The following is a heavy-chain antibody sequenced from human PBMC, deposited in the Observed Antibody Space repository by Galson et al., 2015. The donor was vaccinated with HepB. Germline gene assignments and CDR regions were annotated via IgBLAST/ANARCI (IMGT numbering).Heavy chain of an antibody. J-gene: IGHJ4*02. CDR2: IWFDGDIK. CDR3: ARDFGYSSTWYISDY. D-gene: IGHD6-13*01. CDR1: GFSFSNYG. V-gene: IGHV3-33*01. Sequence: SLRLSCAASGFSFSNYGMHWVRQTPGKGLEWVAVIWFDGDIKYSADSVKDRFTISRDNSKNTLYLQMNSLRAEDTAVYYCARDFGYSSTWYISDYWGQGTLVTVSS.